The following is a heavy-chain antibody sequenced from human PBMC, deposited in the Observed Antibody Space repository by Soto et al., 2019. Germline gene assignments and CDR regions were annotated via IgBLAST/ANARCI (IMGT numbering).Heavy chain of an antibody. V-gene: IGHV4-34*01. CDR2: ISHSGNT. Sequence: QVQLQQWGAGLLRPSETLSLSCVVYGGSLGDYYWSWIRQPPGKGLEWIVEISHSGNTNYNPSLKSRVIILIDTSKNQFSLKLSFVTAADTAVYYCARGRKGSSSSWYVDWGQGTLVTVSS. J-gene: IGHJ4*02. CDR1: GGSLGDYY. D-gene: IGHD6-13*01. CDR3: ARGRKGSSSSWYVD.